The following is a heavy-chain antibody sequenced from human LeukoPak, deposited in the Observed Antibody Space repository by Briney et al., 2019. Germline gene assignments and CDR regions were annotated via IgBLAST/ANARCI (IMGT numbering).Heavy chain of an antibody. V-gene: IGHV4-39*01. CDR1: GGSISSSSYY. CDR2: IYHTGST. Sequence: SETLSLTCTVSGGSISSSSYYWVWVRQPPGKGLERIGTIYHTGSTYYNPSLKSRVAISVDTSKSHLSLKLTSVTAADTAVYFCARHWGSTMTHLDYWGQGTLVTVSS. D-gene: IGHD3-22*01. CDR3: ARHWGSTMTHLDY. J-gene: IGHJ4*02.